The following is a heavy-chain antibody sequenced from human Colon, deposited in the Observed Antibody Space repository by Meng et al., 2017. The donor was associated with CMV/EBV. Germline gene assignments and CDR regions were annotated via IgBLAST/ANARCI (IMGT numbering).Heavy chain of an antibody. J-gene: IGHJ5*02. CDR1: GVTLNESY. CDR3: ARVWRGRWFAP. D-gene: IGHD2-21*01. V-gene: IGHV3-72*01. Sequence: ASGVTLNESYMDWGRLDPGKRMEWVGRIRNKANSDTTEYAASVKGRFTISKDDSKNSVYLQMNSLKTEDTAVYYCARVWRGRWFAPWGQGTLVTVSS. CDR2: IRNKANSDTT.